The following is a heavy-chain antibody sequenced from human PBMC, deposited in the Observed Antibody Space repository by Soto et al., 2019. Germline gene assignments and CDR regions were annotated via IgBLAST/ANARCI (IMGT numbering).Heavy chain of an antibody. CDR1: GYPVTAYY. CDR3: ARGGGVGVAGSAAFDM. D-gene: IGHD3-3*01. J-gene: IGHJ3*02. V-gene: IGHV1-2*02. CDR2: INPATGAA. Sequence: QLHLVQSGAVVKKPGASVTVSCSASGYPVTAYYMHWVRQAPGRGLEWMGGINPATGAAKYTQTFPGRVNMARDTSTRTGFMELSGLTSEDPAVFYCARGGGVGVAGSAAFDMWGQGTLVTVSS.